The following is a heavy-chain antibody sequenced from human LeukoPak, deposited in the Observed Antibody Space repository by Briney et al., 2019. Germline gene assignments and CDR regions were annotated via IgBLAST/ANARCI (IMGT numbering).Heavy chain of an antibody. V-gene: IGHV3-23*01. CDR3: AKSGSYYYDSSGLDY. J-gene: IGHJ4*02. CDR1: GFTFSSCA. Sequence: GGSLRLSCAASGFTFSSCAMSWVRQAPGKGLEWVSAISGSGGSTYYADSVKGRFTISRDNSKNTLYLRMNSLRVEDTAVYYCAKSGSYYYDSSGLDYWGQGTLVTVSS. D-gene: IGHD3-22*01. CDR2: ISGSGGST.